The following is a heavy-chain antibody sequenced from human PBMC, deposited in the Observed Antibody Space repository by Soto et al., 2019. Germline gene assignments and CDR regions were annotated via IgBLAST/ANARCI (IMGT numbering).Heavy chain of an antibody. CDR2: ISYDGSNK. V-gene: IGHV3-30*18. J-gene: IGHJ6*02. CDR3: AKEYYDILTENYYYYGMDV. CDR1: GFTFSSYG. D-gene: IGHD3-9*01. Sequence: PGGSLRLSCAASGFTFSSYGMHWVRQAPGKGLEWVAVISYDGSNKYYADSVKGRFTISRDNSKNTLYLQMNSLRAEDTAVYYCAKEYYDILTENYYYYGMDVWGQGTTVTVSS.